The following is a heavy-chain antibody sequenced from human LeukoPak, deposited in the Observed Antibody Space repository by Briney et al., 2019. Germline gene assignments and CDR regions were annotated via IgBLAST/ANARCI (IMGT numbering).Heavy chain of an antibody. CDR2: INHSGST. CDR1: GGSFSGYY. J-gene: IGHJ1*01. V-gene: IGHV4-34*01. D-gene: IGHD2-2*02. CDR3: ASLPSVPAAIVWNAEYFQH. Sequence: PSETLSLTCAVYGGSFSGYYWSWIRQPPGKGLEWIGEINHSGSTNYNPSLKSRVTISVDTSKNQFSLKLSSVTAADTAVYYCASLPSVPAAIVWNAEYFQHWGQGTLVTVSS.